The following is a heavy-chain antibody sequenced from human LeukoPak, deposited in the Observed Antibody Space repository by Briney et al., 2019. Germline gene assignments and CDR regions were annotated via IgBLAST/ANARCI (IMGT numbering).Heavy chain of an antibody. Sequence: SQTLSLTCVISGDSVSSDSAAWNWIRQSPSIGLEWVGRTCYRTTYYTDYAVSVKSRITINPDTSKNQFSLQLNSVTPEDTAVYYCARGAGEVAAGGIFNVRLTLYNWFDPWGQGTLVTVSS. J-gene: IGHJ5*02. D-gene: IGHD6-13*01. CDR1: GDSVSSDSAA. CDR2: TCYRTTYYT. CDR3: ARGAGEVAAGGIFNVRLTLYNWFDP. V-gene: IGHV6-1*01.